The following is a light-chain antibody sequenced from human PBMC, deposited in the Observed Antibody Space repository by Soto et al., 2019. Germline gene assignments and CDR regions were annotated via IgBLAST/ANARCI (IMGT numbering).Light chain of an antibody. CDR3: QQRSNWPPGT. CDR1: QSVTSY. J-gene: IGKJ2*01. Sequence: EIVLTQSPATLSLSPGERATLSCRASQSVTSYLAWYQHKPGQAPRLLIYDASTSAPGIPARFSGSGCGTDLTLTISSREPEDFAVYYCQQRSNWPPGTLGQGTKLEIK. V-gene: IGKV3-11*01. CDR2: DAS.